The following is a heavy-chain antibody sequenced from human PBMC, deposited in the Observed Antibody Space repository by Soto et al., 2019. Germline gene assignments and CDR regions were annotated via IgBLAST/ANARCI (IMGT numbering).Heavy chain of an antibody. CDR3: ARESFSASPNFFDY. D-gene: IGHD3-3*02. J-gene: IGHJ4*02. Sequence: GGSLRLSCAASGFAFSNYEMNWVRQAPGKGLEWVSYISLSGSTIYYADSVKGRFTISRDDAKNSLYLQMDSLRADDTAVYYCARESFSASPNFFDYWGQGTLVTVSS. V-gene: IGHV3-48*03. CDR2: ISLSGSTI. CDR1: GFAFSNYE.